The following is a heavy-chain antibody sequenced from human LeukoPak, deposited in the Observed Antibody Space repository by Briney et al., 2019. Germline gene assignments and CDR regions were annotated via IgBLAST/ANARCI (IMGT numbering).Heavy chain of an antibody. J-gene: IGHJ3*02. CDR3: AKGYYYGSGRPDAFDI. D-gene: IGHD3-10*01. Sequence: SGGSLRLSCAASRFTLSNYWMSWVRQAPGKGLEWVANIKQDGSETYYVDSVKGRFTISRDNAKNSLSLQMNSLRAEDTAVYYCAKGYYYGSGRPDAFDIWGQGTMVTVSS. V-gene: IGHV3-7*01. CDR1: RFTLSNYW. CDR2: IKQDGSET.